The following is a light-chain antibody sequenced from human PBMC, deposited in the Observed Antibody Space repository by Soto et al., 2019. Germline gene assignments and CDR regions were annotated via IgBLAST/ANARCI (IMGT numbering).Light chain of an antibody. V-gene: IGKV3-15*01. CDR3: QQYNNWPPWT. J-gene: IGKJ1*01. CDR2: GAS. CDR1: QRISTN. Sequence: EIEMTQSPATLSESPGGRAILSCRASQRISTNLAWYQQKPGQAPRLLIYGASTRATGIPARFSGSGSGTEFTLIISSLQSEDFAAYYCQQYNNWPPWTFGQGTKVDIK.